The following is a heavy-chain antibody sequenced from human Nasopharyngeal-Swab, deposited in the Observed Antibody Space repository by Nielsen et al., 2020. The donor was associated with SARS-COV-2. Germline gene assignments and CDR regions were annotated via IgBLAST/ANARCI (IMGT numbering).Heavy chain of an antibody. J-gene: IGHJ4*02. V-gene: IGHV1-18*04. CDR2: ISAHNGHT. D-gene: IGHD3-3*01. Sequence: PSVKVSCKASGYTFTSYGISWVRQAPGQGLEWMGWISAHNGHTNYAQKFQVRVTMTTDTSTSTAYMELRTLRSDDTAVYYCARDLFPYNVFWSPQMYWGQGTLVTVSS. CDR1: GYTFTSYG. CDR3: ARDLFPYNVFWSPQMY.